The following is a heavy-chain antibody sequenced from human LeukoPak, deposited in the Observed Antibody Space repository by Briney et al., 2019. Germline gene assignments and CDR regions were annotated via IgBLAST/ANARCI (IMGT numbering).Heavy chain of an antibody. V-gene: IGHV4-39*07. CDR3: ARGLQRYARKVNWFDP. D-gene: IGHD2-8*01. J-gene: IGHJ5*02. CDR1: GGSISSSNYY. Sequence: SETLSLTCTVSGGSISSSNYYWGWIRQPPGKGLEWIGSIYYSGNTYYNPSLKSRVTISVDTSKNQFSLKLSSVTAADTAVYYCARGLQRYARKVNWFDPWGQGTLVTVSS. CDR2: IYYSGNT.